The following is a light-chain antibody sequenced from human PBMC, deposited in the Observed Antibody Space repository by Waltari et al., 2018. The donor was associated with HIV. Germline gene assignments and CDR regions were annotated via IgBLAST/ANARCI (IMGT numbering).Light chain of an antibody. CDR1: NIGNRD. CDR3: QVWDSGSDHV. Sequence: SYVLTQPPSISVAPGKTAKLTCAGTNIGNRDVHWYQQKPGQAPILVIFDDDDRPSGIPERFSGSNSDNTATLTINRVEVGDEGDYYCQVWDSGSDHVFGSGTTVTVL. J-gene: IGLJ1*01. V-gene: IGLV3-21*01. CDR2: DDD.